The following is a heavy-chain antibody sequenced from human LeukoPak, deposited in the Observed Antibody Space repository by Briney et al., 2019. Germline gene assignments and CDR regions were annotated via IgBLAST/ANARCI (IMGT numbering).Heavy chain of an antibody. CDR2: IYTSGST. J-gene: IGHJ4*02. Sequence: PSETLSLTCTVSGGSISSYYWSWIRQPAGKGLEWIGRIYTSGSTNYNPSLKSRVTMSVDTSKNQFSLKLSSVTAADTAVYYCAREAQYYDFWSGYLRAPFDYWGQGTLVTVSS. D-gene: IGHD3-3*01. CDR1: GGSISSYY. V-gene: IGHV4-4*07. CDR3: AREAQYYDFWSGYLRAPFDY.